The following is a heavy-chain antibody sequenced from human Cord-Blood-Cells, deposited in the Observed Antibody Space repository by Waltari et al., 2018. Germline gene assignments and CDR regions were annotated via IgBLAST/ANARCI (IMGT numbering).Heavy chain of an antibody. CDR2: ISPGDSDT. CDR3: ARLRVSGSYYFDY. CDR1: GYSFTSYW. Sequence: EVQLVQSGAEVKKPGESLKISCKGSGYSFTSYWIGWVRQLPGKGLEWRGIISPGDSDTRYSPSFQVQVTISADKSISTAYLQWSSLKASDTAMYYCARLRVSGSYYFDYWGQGTLVTVSS. D-gene: IGHD1-26*01. V-gene: IGHV5-51*03. J-gene: IGHJ4*02.